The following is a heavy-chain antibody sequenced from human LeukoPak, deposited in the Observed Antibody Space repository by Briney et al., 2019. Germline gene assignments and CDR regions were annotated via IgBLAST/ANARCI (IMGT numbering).Heavy chain of an antibody. CDR2: ITDSGGST. V-gene: IGHV3-23*01. CDR1: GFTFSTYA. Sequence: GGSLRLSCTASGFTFSTYAMSWVRQAPGKGLEWVSAITDSGGSTYYADSVKGRFTISRDNAKNSLYLQMNSLRAEDTAIYYCARGRIYAFDIWGQGTMVTVSS. J-gene: IGHJ3*02. CDR3: ARGRIYAFDI.